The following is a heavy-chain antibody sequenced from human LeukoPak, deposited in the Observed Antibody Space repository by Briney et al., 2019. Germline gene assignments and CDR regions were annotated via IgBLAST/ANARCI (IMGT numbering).Heavy chain of an antibody. V-gene: IGHV3-23*01. J-gene: IGHJ5*02. D-gene: IGHD3-10*01. CDR2: ISGSGGST. CDR1: GFTFSSYA. CDR3: AKDEDPDYYGSGSYYPPYGFDP. Sequence: GGSLRLSCAASGFTFSSYAMSWVRQAPGKGLEWVSAISGSGGSTYYADSVKGRFTISRDNSKNTLYLQMNSLRAEDTAVYYCAKDEDPDYYGSGSYYPPYGFDPWGQGTLVTVSS.